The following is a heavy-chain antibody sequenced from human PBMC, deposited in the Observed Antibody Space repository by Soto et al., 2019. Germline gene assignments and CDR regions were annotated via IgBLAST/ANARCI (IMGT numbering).Heavy chain of an antibody. CDR1: GGSITIHY. D-gene: IGHD1-1*01. J-gene: IGHJ3*02. CDR2: FSYNGGT. Sequence: ASETLSLTCTVSGGSITIHYWNWIRQPPGKGLEWMGYFSYNGGTNYNPSLKSRVTISGDTSKNQFSLKLSSVTAADTAIYYCARKNDFDIWGQGTMVTVSS. V-gene: IGHV4-59*08. CDR3: ARKNDFDI.